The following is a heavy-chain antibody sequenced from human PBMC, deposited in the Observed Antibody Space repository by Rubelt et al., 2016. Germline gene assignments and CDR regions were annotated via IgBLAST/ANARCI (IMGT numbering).Heavy chain of an antibody. D-gene: IGHD3-3*01. Sequence: GLECIGEISHGGSTNYNPSLKSRVTISVEKSKNQFSLKLISVTAADTAVYYCARRSEFVHPYGMDVWGQGTTVTVSS. CDR3: ARRSEFVHPYGMDV. V-gene: IGHV4-4*02. J-gene: IGHJ6*02. CDR2: ISHGGST.